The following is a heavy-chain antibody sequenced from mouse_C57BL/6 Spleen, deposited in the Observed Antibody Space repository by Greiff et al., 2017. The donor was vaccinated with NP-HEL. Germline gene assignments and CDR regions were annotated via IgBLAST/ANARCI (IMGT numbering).Heavy chain of an antibody. CDR1: GFTFTDYY. D-gene: IGHD2-3*01. CDR3: ARWDDGYYYFYY. J-gene: IGHJ2*01. Sequence: VQLQQSGPVLVKPGPSVKISCKASGFTFTDYYLDWVKQSHGKSLEWIGLVYPYNGGTSYNQKLKGKATLTVYPSSITAYMELNSLTSDDSAVYYCARWDDGYYYFYYWGQGTTLTVSS. CDR2: VYPYNGGT. V-gene: IGHV1-36*01.